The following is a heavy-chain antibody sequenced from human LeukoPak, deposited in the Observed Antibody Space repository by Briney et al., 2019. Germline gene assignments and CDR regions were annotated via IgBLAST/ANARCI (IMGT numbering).Heavy chain of an antibody. CDR1: GASFSGTSYY. V-gene: IGHV4-39*01. Sequence: SETLSLTCNVSGASFSGTSYYWAWLRQPPGGGLEWIGSIFSGGSTFYTPSLKSRVSISVDTSKNQFSLKVNSVTAADTAVYYCTRARDAFTRKSVFDIWGQGTMVTVSS. CDR3: TRARDAFTRKSVFDI. D-gene: IGHD3-16*01. J-gene: IGHJ3*02. CDR2: IFSGGST.